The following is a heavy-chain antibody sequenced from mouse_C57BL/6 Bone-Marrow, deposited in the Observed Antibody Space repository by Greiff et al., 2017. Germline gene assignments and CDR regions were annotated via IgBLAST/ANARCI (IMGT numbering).Heavy chain of an antibody. Sequence: EVKLVESGGGLVKPGGSLKLSCAASGFTFSDYGMHWVRQAPEKGLEWVAYISSGSSTIYYADTVKGRFTISRDNAKNTLFLQMTSLRSEDTAMYYCARTYYGSSLRAWFAYWGQGTLVTVSA. D-gene: IGHD1-1*01. CDR1: GFTFSDYG. CDR2: ISSGSSTI. J-gene: IGHJ3*01. CDR3: ARTYYGSSLRAWFAY. V-gene: IGHV5-17*01.